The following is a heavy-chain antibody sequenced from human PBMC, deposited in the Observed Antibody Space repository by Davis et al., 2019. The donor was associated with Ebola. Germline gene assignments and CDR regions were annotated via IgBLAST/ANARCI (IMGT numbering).Heavy chain of an antibody. CDR2: IYYSGST. V-gene: IGHV4-39*07. CDR3: ARDDSYGHGYFDL. Sequence: MPSETLSLTCTVSGGSISSSSYYWGWIRQPPGKGLEWIGSIYYSGSTYYNPSLKSRVTISVDTSKNQFSLKPSSVTAADTAVYYCARDDSYGHGYFDLWGRGTLVTVSS. D-gene: IGHD5-18*01. CDR1: GGSISSSSYY. J-gene: IGHJ2*01.